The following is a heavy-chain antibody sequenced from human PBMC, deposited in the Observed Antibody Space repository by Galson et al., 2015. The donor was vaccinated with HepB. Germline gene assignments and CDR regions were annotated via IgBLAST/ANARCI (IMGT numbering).Heavy chain of an antibody. J-gene: IGHJ6*02. CDR1: GYTFTSYA. CDR2: INAGNGNT. CDR3: ARVLRYSSSWYWGKDYYYGMDV. Sequence: SVKVSCKASGYTFTSYAMHWVRQAPGQRLEWMGWINAGNGNTKYSQKFQGRVTITRDTSASTAYMELSSLRSEDTAVYYCARVLRYSSSWYWGKDYYYGMDVWGQGTTVTVSS. D-gene: IGHD6-13*01. V-gene: IGHV1-3*01.